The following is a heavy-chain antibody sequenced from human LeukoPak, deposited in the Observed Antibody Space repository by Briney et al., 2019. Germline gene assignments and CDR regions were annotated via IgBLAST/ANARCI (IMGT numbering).Heavy chain of an antibody. J-gene: IGHJ4*02. CDR3: ASTITVTTDY. V-gene: IGHV4-38-2*01. CDR2: IFHTGNT. Sequence: SETLSLTCAVSGYSISSGYYWGWIRQPPGKGLEWIGNIFHTGNTYYNPSLKSRVTISVDTSKNQFSLKLSSVTAADTAVYYCASTITVTTDYWGQGTLVTVSS. CDR1: GYSISSGYY. D-gene: IGHD4-17*01.